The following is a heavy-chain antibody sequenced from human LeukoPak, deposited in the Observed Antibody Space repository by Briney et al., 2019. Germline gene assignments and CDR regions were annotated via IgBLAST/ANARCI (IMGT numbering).Heavy chain of an antibody. V-gene: IGHV3-48*03. CDR3: ARDHRNYYGNSGYYYGLNDAFDI. CDR1: GFTFSSYE. J-gene: IGHJ3*02. Sequence: GGSLRLSCAASGFTFSSYEMNWVRQAPGKGLEWVSYISSSGSTIYYADSVRGRFTISRDNAKNSLYLQMNSLRAEDTAVYYCARDHRNYYGNSGYYYGLNDAFDIWGQGTMVTVSS. CDR2: ISSSGSTI. D-gene: IGHD3-22*01.